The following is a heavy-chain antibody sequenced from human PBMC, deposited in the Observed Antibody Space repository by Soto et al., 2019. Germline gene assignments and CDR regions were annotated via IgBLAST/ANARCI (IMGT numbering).Heavy chain of an antibody. CDR2: ISGSGGTT. V-gene: IGHV3-NL1*01. D-gene: IGHD5-12*01. CDR3: AKDRVEMATIMIQTDY. Sequence: PGGSLRLSCAASGFTFSSYGMHWVRQAPGKGLEWVSAISGSGGTTYYADSVKGRFTFSRDNSKNTLYLQMNSLRAEDTAVYYCAKDRVEMATIMIQTDYWGQGTLVTVSS. CDR1: GFTFSSYG. J-gene: IGHJ4*02.